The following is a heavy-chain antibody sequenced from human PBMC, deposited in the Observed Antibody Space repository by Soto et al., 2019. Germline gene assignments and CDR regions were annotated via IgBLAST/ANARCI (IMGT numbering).Heavy chain of an antibody. Sequence: QVQLVQSGAEVKKPGASVKVSCKASGYTFTSYYMHWVRQAPGQGLEWMGIINPSGGSTSYAQKFQGRVTMTRDTFTSTVYMELSSLRSEDTAVYYCARDTVRWELLGPHFDYWGQGTLVTVSS. CDR1: GYTFTSYY. D-gene: IGHD1-26*01. V-gene: IGHV1-46*01. J-gene: IGHJ4*02. CDR2: INPSGGST. CDR3: ARDTVRWELLGPHFDY.